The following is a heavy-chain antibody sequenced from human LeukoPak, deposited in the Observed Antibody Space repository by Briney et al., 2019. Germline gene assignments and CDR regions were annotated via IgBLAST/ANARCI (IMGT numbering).Heavy chain of an antibody. Sequence: GGSLRLSCAASGFSFSSYAMSWVRQAPGKGLEWVSAISGSGGSTYYADSVKGRFTISRDNAKNSLYLQMNSLRAEDTAVYYCARESSPFDAFDIWGQGTMVTVSS. CDR3: ARESSPFDAFDI. J-gene: IGHJ3*02. CDR1: GFSFSSYA. V-gene: IGHV3-23*01. CDR2: ISGSGGST.